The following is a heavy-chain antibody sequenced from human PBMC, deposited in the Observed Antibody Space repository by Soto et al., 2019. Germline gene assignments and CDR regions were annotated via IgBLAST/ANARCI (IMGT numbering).Heavy chain of an antibody. J-gene: IGHJ5*02. CDR2: TFSNDEK. V-gene: IGHV2-26*01. CDR3: ALIIDCSRTDCYLAACDP. Sequence: QVTLKESGPVVLKSTVPLPLTCTVSGFSLSNARLGVSWIRQPPGKALEWLAQTFSNDEKSYSTSLSNRLTSSEDTSKRQVVLTTTNVDTVESGTYSCALIIDCSRTDCYLAACDPWGQGTLVTDSS. D-gene: IGHD2-2*01. CDR1: GFSLSNARLG.